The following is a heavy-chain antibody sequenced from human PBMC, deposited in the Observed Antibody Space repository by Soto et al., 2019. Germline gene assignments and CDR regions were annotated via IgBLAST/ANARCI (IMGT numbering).Heavy chain of an antibody. CDR1: GGTIIGVGYY. D-gene: IGHD4-4*01. Sequence: SETLPLTYTVSGGTIIGVGYYRSWIRQPSGKGLEWIGLIYYSGSTHYNPSPKSRVTISVDRPKNQFSLKLSSVTAADTAVYYCARGMTTVTTLDYWGQGTLVTVSS. J-gene: IGHJ4*02. CDR2: IYYSGST. V-gene: IGHV4-30-4*01. CDR3: ARGMTTVTTLDY.